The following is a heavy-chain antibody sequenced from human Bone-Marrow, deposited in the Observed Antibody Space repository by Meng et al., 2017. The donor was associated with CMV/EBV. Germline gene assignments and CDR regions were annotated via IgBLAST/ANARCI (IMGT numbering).Heavy chain of an antibody. V-gene: IGHV2-5*01. D-gene: IGHD2-2*01. CDR2: IYWNDDK. CDR1: GFSLSTSGVG. J-gene: IGHJ6*02. Sequence: GPDLVTPTQTLTLTCPASGFSLSTSGVGVGWIRQPPGKALEWLALIYWNDDKRYSPSLKSRLTITKDTSKNQVVLTMTNMHPVDTATYYCAHRRRYCSSTSCPPIYYYYYGMDVWGQGTTVTVSS. CDR3: AHRRRYCSSTSCPPIYYYYYGMDV.